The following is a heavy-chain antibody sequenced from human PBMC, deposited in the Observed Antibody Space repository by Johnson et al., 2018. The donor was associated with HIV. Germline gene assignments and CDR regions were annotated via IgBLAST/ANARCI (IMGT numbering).Heavy chain of an antibody. CDR3: AKDLIPTMIVVVISRSAFDI. Sequence: VQLVESWGGVVQPGGSLRLSCAASGFTFSTYDMHWVRQAPGKGLEWVAFIRYDGINKYYADSVKGRFTISRDNSKNTLYLQMNSLRAEDTAVYYCAKDLIPTMIVVVISRSAFDIWGQGTMVTVSS. J-gene: IGHJ3*02. D-gene: IGHD3-22*01. CDR2: IRYDGINK. V-gene: IGHV3-30*02. CDR1: GFTFSTYD.